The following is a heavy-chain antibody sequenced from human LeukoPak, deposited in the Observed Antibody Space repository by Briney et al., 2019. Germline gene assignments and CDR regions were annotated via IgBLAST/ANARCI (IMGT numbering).Heavy chain of an antibody. CDR3: ARRGGSSWYFDY. CDR1: GGFISNCY. Sequence: SETLSLTCTVSGGFISNCYWCCSRKPPGKGLGLVGYIYYDWSSTYNPSLQSRVTISVDTSKSQVSLKLSSVTAAHTAVYYCARRGGSSWYFDYWGQGTLVTVSS. CDR2: IYYDWSS. J-gene: IGHJ4*02. V-gene: IGHV4-59*08. D-gene: IGHD6-13*01.